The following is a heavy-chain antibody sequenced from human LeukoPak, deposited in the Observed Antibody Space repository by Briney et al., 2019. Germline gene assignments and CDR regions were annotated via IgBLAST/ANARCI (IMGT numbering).Heavy chain of an antibody. Sequence: SETLSLTCTVSGGSISSSSYYWGWIRQPPGKGLEWIGSIYYSGSTYYNPSLKSRVTISVDTSKNRFSLKLSSVTAADTAVYYCARVILTGSCAFDIWGQGTMVTVSS. V-gene: IGHV4-39*07. D-gene: IGHD3-9*01. CDR2: IYYSGST. CDR3: ARVILTGSCAFDI. J-gene: IGHJ3*02. CDR1: GGSISSSSYY.